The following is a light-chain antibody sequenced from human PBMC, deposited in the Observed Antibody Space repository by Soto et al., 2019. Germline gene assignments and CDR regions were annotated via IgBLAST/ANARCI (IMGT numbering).Light chain of an antibody. CDR2: LNSDGSH. CDR1: SGHSTYA. CDR3: QTWGTGIKV. J-gene: IGLJ3*02. V-gene: IGLV4-69*01. Sequence: QSVLTQSPSASASLGASVRLTCTLSSGHSTYAIAWHQQQPEKGPRYLIRLNSDGSHTKGDGIPDPFSVSSSGAERYLPISSLQSEDEADYYCQTWGTGIKVFGGGTKLTVL.